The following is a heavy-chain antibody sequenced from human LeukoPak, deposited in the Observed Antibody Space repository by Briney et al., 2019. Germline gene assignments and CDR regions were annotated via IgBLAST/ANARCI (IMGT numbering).Heavy chain of an antibody. J-gene: IGHJ4*02. CDR3: ASPADYYDNGDYYY. V-gene: IGHV5-51*01. D-gene: IGHD3-22*01. CDR1: GYSFSNYW. Sequence: KPGESLKISCKGSGYSFSNYWIGWVRQMPGKGLEWMGIIYPGDPDTRYSPSFQGQVTISADKSISTAYLQWSSLKASDTAMYYCASPADYYDNGDYYYWGQGTLVTVSS. CDR2: IYPGDPDT.